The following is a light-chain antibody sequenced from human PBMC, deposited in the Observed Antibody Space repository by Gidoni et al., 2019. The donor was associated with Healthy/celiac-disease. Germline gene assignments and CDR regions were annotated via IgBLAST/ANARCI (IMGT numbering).Light chain of an antibody. J-gene: IGKJ2*03. CDR3: QQYDNLPMYS. Sequence: DIQMTQSPSSLSASVGDRVTITCQASQDISNYLNWYQQKPGKATKLLIYDASNLETGVPSRFSGSGSGTDFTFTISSLQPEDMATYYCQQYDNLPMYSFXQXTKLEIK. CDR1: QDISNY. CDR2: DAS. V-gene: IGKV1-33*01.